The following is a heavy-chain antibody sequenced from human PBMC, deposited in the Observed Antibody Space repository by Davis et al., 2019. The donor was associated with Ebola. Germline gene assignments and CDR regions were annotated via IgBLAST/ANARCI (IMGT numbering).Heavy chain of an antibody. CDR2: ISAYNGGG. V-gene: IGHV1-18*01. Sequence: AASVKVSCKASGYTFNSYGISWVRQAPGQGLEWMGWISAYNGGGKYAQNFQGRVTMTTDTSTGTAYMELRSLRSDDTAVYFCARTSIVGTTTTASDIWGQGTMVTVSS. CDR3: ARTSIVGTTTTASDI. J-gene: IGHJ3*02. CDR1: GYTFNSYG. D-gene: IGHD1-26*01.